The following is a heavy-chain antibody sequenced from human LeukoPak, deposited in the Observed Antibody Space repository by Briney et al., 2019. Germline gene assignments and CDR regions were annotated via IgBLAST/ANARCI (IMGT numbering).Heavy chain of an antibody. Sequence: SETLSLTCTVSGGSISTYYWSWIRQPPGKGLEWIGYINYRGTTHYNPSLKSRVTISVDTSKNQFSLKLSSVTAADTAVYYCASPSRSSGYETAFDIWGQGTMVTVSS. CDR2: INYRGTT. CDR1: GGSISTYY. D-gene: IGHD5-12*01. CDR3: ASPSRSSGYETAFDI. J-gene: IGHJ3*02. V-gene: IGHV4-59*01.